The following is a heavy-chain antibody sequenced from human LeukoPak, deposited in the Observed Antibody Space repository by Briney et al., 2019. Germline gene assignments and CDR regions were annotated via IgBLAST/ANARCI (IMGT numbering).Heavy chain of an antibody. V-gene: IGHV3-30-3*01. J-gene: IGHJ6*03. D-gene: IGHD6-13*01. CDR1: GFTFSSYA. Sequence: GGSLRLSCAASGFTFSSYAMHWVRQAPGKGLEWVAVISYDGSNKYYADSVKGRFTISRDNSKNTLYLQMNSLRAEDTAVYYCASSSSWYNYYYMDVWGKGTTVTVSS. CDR3: ASSSSWYNYYYMDV. CDR2: ISYDGSNK.